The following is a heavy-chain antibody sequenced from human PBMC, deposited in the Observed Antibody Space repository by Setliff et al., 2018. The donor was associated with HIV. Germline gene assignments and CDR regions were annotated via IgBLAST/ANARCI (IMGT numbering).Heavy chain of an antibody. D-gene: IGHD3-10*01. CDR2: INPSGGST. CDR1: GYTFTRYF. J-gene: IGHJ4*02. CDR3: AADYYFASGLAA. V-gene: IGHV1-46*01. Sequence: ASVKVSCKASGYTFTRYFMHCVRQAPGQGLEWLGMINPSGGSTWYAQKFQGRVTIIKDTSASTAFLEVRGLRSDDTAVYYCAADYYFASGLAAWGQGTLVTVSS.